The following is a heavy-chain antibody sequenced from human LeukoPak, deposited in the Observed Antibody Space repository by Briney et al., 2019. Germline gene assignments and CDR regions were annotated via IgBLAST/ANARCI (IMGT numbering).Heavy chain of an antibody. Sequence: GASVKVSCKASGYTFTNYGITWVRQAPGQGLEWMGWISAHDGTRNYALKHEDRVTMTTDTSTSTAYMELRGLRSDDTAVYYCARGVGYYGGTGDWGQGTLVTVSS. CDR2: ISAHDGTR. CDR1: GYTFTNYG. CDR3: ARGVGYYGGTGD. D-gene: IGHD4-23*01. V-gene: IGHV1-18*01. J-gene: IGHJ4*02.